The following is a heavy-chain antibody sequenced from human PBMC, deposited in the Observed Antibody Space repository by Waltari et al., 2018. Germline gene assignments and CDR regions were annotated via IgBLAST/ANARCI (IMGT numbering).Heavy chain of an antibody. CDR3: HVGSYREENWFDP. CDR2: MNHNSGNT. V-gene: IGHV1-8*03. D-gene: IGHD1-26*01. CDR1: GYTFTSYD. Sequence: QVQLVQSGAEVKKPGASVKVSCKASGYTFTSYDINWVRQATGQGLAWMGWMNHNSGNTGYAQKFQGRVTITRNTSISTADMELSSLRSEDTAVYYGHVGSYREENWFDPWGQGTLVTVSS. J-gene: IGHJ5*02.